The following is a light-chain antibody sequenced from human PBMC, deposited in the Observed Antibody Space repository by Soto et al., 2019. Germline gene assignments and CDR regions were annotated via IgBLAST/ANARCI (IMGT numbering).Light chain of an antibody. CDR3: QHFGNSPIT. Sequence: EIVLTQSPGTLSLSPGERATLSCRASQSLSSNYLTWYQQKPGQAPRLLIYAASSRATGIPDRFSGSGSGTDFTLTISRLEPEDCAVYYCQHFGNSPITFGQGTRLEIK. V-gene: IGKV3-20*01. J-gene: IGKJ5*01. CDR2: AAS. CDR1: QSLSSNY.